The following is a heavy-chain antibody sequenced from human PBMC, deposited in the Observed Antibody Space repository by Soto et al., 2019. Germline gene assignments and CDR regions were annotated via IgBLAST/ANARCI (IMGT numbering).Heavy chain of an antibody. J-gene: IGHJ4*02. CDR3: ARLSTSGGRRDLAC. D-gene: IGHD1-26*01. CDR2: MNQDGSES. Sequence: EVQLVESGGGLVQPGGSLILSCAASGFSLSSYWMSWVRQAPGKGMEWVANMNQDGSESDYVGSVKGRFTLTRDNAKNSLYLQMTSRRAEDTAVYYSARLSTSGGRRDLACWGKGTLVTVSS. CDR1: GFSLSSYW. V-gene: IGHV3-7*01.